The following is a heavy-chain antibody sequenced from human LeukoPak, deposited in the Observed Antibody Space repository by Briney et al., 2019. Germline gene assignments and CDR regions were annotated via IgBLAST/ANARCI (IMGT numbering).Heavy chain of an antibody. CDR3: ARARITIFGVVTMDV. J-gene: IGHJ6*03. CDR2: IRYDGSNK. D-gene: IGHD3-3*01. CDR1: GFTFSSYG. V-gene: IGHV3-30*02. Sequence: PGGSLRLSCAASGFTFSSYGMHWVRQAPGKGLEWVAFIRYDGSNKYYADSVKGRFTISRDNSKNTLYLQMNSLRAEDTAVYYCARARITIFGVVTMDVWGKGTTVTVSS.